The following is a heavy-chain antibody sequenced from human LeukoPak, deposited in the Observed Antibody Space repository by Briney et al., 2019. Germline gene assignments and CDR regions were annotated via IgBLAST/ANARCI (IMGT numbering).Heavy chain of an antibody. CDR1: GGSISSSSYY. CDR2: IYYSGST. Sequence: SETLSLTCPVSGGSISSSSYYWGWIRQPPGKGLEWIGSIYYSGSTYYNPSLKSRVTISVDTSKNQFSLKLSSVTAADTAVYYCARLVTEYGDYATYYYYYMDVWGKGTTVTISS. CDR3: ARLVTEYGDYATYYYYYMDV. V-gene: IGHV4-39*01. D-gene: IGHD4-17*01. J-gene: IGHJ6*03.